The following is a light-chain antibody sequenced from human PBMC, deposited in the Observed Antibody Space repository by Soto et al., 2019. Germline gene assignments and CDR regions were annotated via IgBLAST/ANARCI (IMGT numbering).Light chain of an antibody. V-gene: IGKV3-20*01. Sequence: EIVLTQSPATLSLSPGERATLSCGASQNVRSYLAWYQQKPGQAPRLLIYGASSRATGIPDRFSGSGSGTDFTLTISRLEPEDFAVYYCQQYGSSPETFGQGTKVDI. CDR3: QQYGSSPET. CDR1: QNVRSY. J-gene: IGKJ1*01. CDR2: GAS.